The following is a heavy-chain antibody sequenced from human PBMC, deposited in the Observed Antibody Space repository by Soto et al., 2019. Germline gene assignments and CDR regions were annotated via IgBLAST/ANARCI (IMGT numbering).Heavy chain of an antibody. J-gene: IGHJ6*03. CDR2: IWDDGSNN. CDR3: ARDRNYMDV. Sequence: QVQLVESGGGAVQPGRSLRLSCAASGFTFRNYGMHWVRQAPGEGLEWVASIWDDGSNNKYEDSVKGRFTISRDNFQNTLYLQMNSLRAEDTALYYCARDRNYMDVWGKGTTVTVSS. CDR1: GFTFRNYG. V-gene: IGHV3-33*01.